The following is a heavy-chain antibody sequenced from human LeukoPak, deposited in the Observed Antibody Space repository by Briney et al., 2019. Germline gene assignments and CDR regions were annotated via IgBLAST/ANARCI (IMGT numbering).Heavy chain of an antibody. Sequence: GGSLRLSCAASGFTFSSYAMHWVRQAPGKGLEWVAVISYDGSNKYYADSVKGRFTISRDNSKNTLYLQMNSLRAEDTAVYYCARDPSSGYQLLPFDYWGQGTVVTVSS. J-gene: IGHJ4*02. CDR3: ARDPSSGYQLLPFDY. V-gene: IGHV3-30*04. CDR1: GFTFSSYA. CDR2: ISYDGSNK. D-gene: IGHD2-2*01.